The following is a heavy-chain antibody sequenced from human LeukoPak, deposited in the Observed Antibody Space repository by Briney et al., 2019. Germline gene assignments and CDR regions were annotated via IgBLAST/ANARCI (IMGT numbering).Heavy chain of an antibody. Sequence: GGSLRLSCAASGFTFSSYAMSWVRQTPGKGLGWVSGITNSGDNTYYADSVKGRFTISRYNAKNSLYLQMNSLRAEDTAVYYCARYSLGALDYWGQGTLVTVSS. CDR2: ITNSGDNT. V-gene: IGHV3-23*01. CDR1: GFTFSSYA. D-gene: IGHD1-26*01. CDR3: ARYSLGALDY. J-gene: IGHJ4*02.